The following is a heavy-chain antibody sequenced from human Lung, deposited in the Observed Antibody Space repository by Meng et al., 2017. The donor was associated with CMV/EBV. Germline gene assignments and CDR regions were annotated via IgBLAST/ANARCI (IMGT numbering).Heavy chain of an antibody. J-gene: IGHJ6*02. CDR1: GGSISSSSYY. CDR2: IYYSGST. CDR3: ASESPEYQWLEDYCYGMDV. V-gene: IGHV4-39*07. Sequence: GSLRLXXTVSGGSISSSSYYWGWIRQPPGKGLEWIGSIYYSGSTYYNPSLKSRVTISVDTSKNQFSLKLSSVTAADTAVYYCASESPEYQWLEDYCYGMDVWGQGTXVTVAS. D-gene: IGHD6-19*01.